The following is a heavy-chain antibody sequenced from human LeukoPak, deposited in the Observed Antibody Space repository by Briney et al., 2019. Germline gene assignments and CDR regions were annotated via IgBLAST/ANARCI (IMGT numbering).Heavy chain of an antibody. CDR2: TYYRSKWYN. J-gene: IGHJ3*02. D-gene: IGHD3-3*01. CDR3: ARDLSLEWLSKIHAFDI. Sequence: SQTLSLTCAISGDSVSSNSAAWNWIRQSPSRGLEWLGRTYYRSKWYNDYAVSVKSRITINPDTSKNQFSLQLSSVTAADTAVYYCARDLSLEWLSKIHAFDIWGQGAMVTVSS. CDR1: GDSVSSNSAA. V-gene: IGHV6-1*01.